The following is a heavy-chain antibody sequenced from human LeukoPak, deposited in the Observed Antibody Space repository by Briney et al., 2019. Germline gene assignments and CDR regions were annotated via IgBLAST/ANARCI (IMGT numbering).Heavy chain of an antibody. Sequence: SVTLSLTCAVYGGSLSGYYWSWIRQPPGKGLEWIGEINHSGSTNYNPSLKSRVTISVDTSKNQFSLKLSSVTAADTAVYYCARALNIVVVPAAIIWFDPWGQGTLVTVSS. CDR2: INHSGST. D-gene: IGHD2-2*01. CDR1: GGSLSGYY. CDR3: ARALNIVVVPAAIIWFDP. J-gene: IGHJ5*02. V-gene: IGHV4-34*01.